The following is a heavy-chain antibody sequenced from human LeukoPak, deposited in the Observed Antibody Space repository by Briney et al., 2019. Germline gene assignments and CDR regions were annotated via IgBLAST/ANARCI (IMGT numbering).Heavy chain of an antibody. V-gene: IGHV3-21*05. Sequence: GGSLRLSCTASGFPFIEYSMNWVRQAPGKGLEWISYIGIDSGDTKYADSVRGRFTISADKAKNSLYLQMNSLRVEDTAVYYCARDHNYAFDNWGQGTLVSVAS. D-gene: IGHD1-1*01. CDR3: ARDHNYAFDN. J-gene: IGHJ4*02. CDR1: GFPFIEYS. CDR2: IGIDSGDT.